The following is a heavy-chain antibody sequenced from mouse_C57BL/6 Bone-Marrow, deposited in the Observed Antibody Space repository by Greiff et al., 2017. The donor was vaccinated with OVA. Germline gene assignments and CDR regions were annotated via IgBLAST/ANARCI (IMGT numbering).Heavy chain of an antibody. Sequence: QVQLQQSGAELARPGASVKMSCKASGYTFTSYSMHWVKQRPGQGLEWIGYINPSSGYTKYNQKFKDKATLTADKSSSTAYMQLSSLTSEDSAVYYCARSGGTDYAMDYWGQGTSVTVSS. J-gene: IGHJ4*01. CDR3: ARSGGTDYAMDY. CDR1: GYTFTSYS. D-gene: IGHD3-3*01. V-gene: IGHV1-4*01. CDR2: INPSSGYT.